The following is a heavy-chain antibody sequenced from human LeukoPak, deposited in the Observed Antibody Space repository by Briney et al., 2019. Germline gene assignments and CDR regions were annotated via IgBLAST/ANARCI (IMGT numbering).Heavy chain of an antibody. CDR3: ARDVSIAVNYYYHYYMDV. Sequence: SETLSLTCTVSGGSIGSYYWSWIRQPPGKGLEWIGYIYYSGSTNYNPSLKSRVTISVDTSKNQFSLKLSSVSAADTAVYYCARDVSIAVNYYYHYYMDVWGKGTTVTVSS. D-gene: IGHD6-19*01. CDR1: GGSIGSYY. V-gene: IGHV4-59*12. J-gene: IGHJ6*03. CDR2: IYYSGST.